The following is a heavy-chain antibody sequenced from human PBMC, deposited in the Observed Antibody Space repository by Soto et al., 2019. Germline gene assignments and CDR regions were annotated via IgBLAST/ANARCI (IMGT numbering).Heavy chain of an antibody. V-gene: IGHV4-30-2*01. CDR3: ARSIVVVTAPGSYFDY. D-gene: IGHD2-21*02. J-gene: IGHJ4*02. CDR2: IYHSGST. CDR1: GGSISSGGYS. Sequence: PSETLSLTCAVSGGSISSGGYSWSWIRQPPGKGLEWIGYIYHSGSTYYNPSLKSRVTISVDRSKNQFSLKLSSVTAADTAVYYCARSIVVVTAPGSYFDYWGQGTLVTVSS.